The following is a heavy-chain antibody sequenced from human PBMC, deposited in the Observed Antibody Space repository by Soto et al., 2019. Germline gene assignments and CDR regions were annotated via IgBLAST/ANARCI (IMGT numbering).Heavy chain of an antibody. J-gene: IGHJ2*01. V-gene: IGHV4-30-2*01. CDR1: GGSISSGGYS. CDR3: AREPVAGIVGYFDL. D-gene: IGHD1-26*01. CDR2: IYHSGST. Sequence: QLQLQESGSGLVKPSQTLSLTCAVSGGSISSGGYSWSWIRQPPGKGLEWIGYIYHSGSTYYNPSLTRRATISVDRSKNQFSLKLSSVTAADTAVYYCAREPVAGIVGYFDLWGRGTLVTVSS.